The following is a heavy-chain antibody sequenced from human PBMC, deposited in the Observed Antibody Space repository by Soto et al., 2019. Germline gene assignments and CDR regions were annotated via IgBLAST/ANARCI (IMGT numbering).Heavy chain of an antibody. CDR2: IDPSDSYT. V-gene: IGHV5-10-1*01. D-gene: IGHD2-2*01. CDR3: ARRKIVVVPAAMIDYYYYYMDV. Sequence: GESLKISCKGSGYSFTNYWISRVRQMPGKGLEWMGRIDPSDSYTNYSPSFQGHVTISADKSISTAYLQWSSLKASDTAMYYCARRKIVVVPAAMIDYYYYYMDVWGKGTTVTVS. CDR1: GYSFTNYW. J-gene: IGHJ6*03.